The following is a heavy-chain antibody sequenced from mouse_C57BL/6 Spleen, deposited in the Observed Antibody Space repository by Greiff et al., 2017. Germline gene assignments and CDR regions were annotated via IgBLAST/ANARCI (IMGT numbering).Heavy chain of an antibody. CDR2: IYPGDGDT. CDR1: GYAFSSYW. D-gene: IGHD3-2*02. CDR3: ARPGSGYLYAMDY. J-gene: IGHJ4*01. Sequence: QVQLQQSGAELVKPGASVKISCKASGYAFSSYWMNWVKQRPGKGLEWIGQIYPGDGDTNYNGKFKGKATLTADKSSSTAYMQLSSLTSEDSAVYFCARPGSGYLYAMDYWGQGTSVTVSS. V-gene: IGHV1-80*01.